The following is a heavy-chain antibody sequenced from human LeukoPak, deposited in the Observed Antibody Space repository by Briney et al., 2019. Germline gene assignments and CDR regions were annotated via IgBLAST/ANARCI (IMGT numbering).Heavy chain of an antibody. D-gene: IGHD1-26*01. CDR3: ASRSGSYLEVDY. Sequence: GGSLRLSCAVSGFTFSSYSMNWVRQAPGKGLEWVSSISASSSSIYYADSVKGRFTVSRDDAKNSMYLQMNSLRAEDTAVYYCASRSGSYLEVDYWGQGTLVTVSS. V-gene: IGHV3-21*01. J-gene: IGHJ4*02. CDR2: ISASSSSI. CDR1: GFTFSSYS.